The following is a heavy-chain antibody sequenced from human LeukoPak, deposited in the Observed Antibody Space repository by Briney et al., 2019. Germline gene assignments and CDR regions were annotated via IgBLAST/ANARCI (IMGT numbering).Heavy chain of an antibody. Sequence: ASVKVSCKASGYTFTGYYMHWVRQAPGQELEWMGWIDPNSGGTNYAQKFQGRVTMTRDTSISTAYMELSRLRSDDTAVYYCARDDQLLWFGELVEGYYFDYWGQGALVTVSS. V-gene: IGHV1-2*02. CDR1: GYTFTGYY. D-gene: IGHD3-10*01. CDR2: IDPNSGGT. J-gene: IGHJ4*02. CDR3: ARDDQLLWFGELVEGYYFDY.